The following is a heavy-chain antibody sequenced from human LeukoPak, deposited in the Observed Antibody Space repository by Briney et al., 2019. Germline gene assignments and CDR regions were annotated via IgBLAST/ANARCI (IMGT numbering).Heavy chain of an antibody. CDR2: IGGSGAGT. Sequence: GGSLRLSCAASGFTFSSYAMIWVRQAPGTGLEWVSGIGGSGAGTYYAGTVKGRFTISRDNSRNMVWLQMNSLSAEDTALYYCAKVRQGYYYYMDVWGKGTTVTVSS. D-gene: IGHD6-6*01. CDR3: AKVRQGYYYYMDV. J-gene: IGHJ6*03. V-gene: IGHV3-23*01. CDR1: GFTFSSYA.